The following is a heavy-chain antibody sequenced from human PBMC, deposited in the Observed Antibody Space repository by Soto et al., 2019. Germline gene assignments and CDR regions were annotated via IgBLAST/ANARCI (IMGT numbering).Heavy chain of an antibody. D-gene: IGHD1-7*01. V-gene: IGHV3-23*01. Sequence: LRLSCAASGFTFNRYGMSWVRQAPGKGLEWVSAISGSGDSTYYADSVKGRFTISRDSSNNTLYLQMNNLRADDTALYFCVKLRLELLYLDSWGLGALVTVSS. CDR1: GFTFNRYG. CDR2: ISGSGDST. J-gene: IGHJ4*02. CDR3: VKLRLELLYLDS.